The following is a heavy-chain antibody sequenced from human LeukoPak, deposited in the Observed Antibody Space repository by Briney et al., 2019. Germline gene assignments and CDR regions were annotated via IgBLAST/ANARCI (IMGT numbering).Heavy chain of an antibody. CDR3: ATLDSIKVHDDY. CDR2: IPYDGINK. CDR1: GFTFSNFG. J-gene: IGHJ4*02. Sequence: GGSLRLSCAASGFTFSNFGMHWVRQAPGKGLEWVAFIPYDGINKYYADSVKGRFTISRDNSKNRLYLQMNSLRADDTAVYYCATLDSIKVHDDYWGQGTLVTVSS. D-gene: IGHD2-15*01. V-gene: IGHV3-30*02.